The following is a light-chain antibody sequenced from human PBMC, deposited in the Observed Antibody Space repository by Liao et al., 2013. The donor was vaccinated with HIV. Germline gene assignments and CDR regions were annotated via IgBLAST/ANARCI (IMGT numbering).Light chain of an antibody. J-gene: IGLJ2*01. CDR1: KLGDKY. V-gene: IGLV3-1*01. CDR2: EGN. CDR3: QVWDSSSDHPV. Sequence: SFELTQPPSVSVSPGQTASIPCSGDKLGDKYACWYQQKPGQSPVLVIYEGNKRPSGIPERFSGSISGNTATLTISGTQAMDEADYYCQVWDSSSDHPVFGGGTKLTVL.